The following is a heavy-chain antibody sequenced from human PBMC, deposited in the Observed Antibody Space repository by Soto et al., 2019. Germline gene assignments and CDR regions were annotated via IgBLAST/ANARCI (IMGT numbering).Heavy chain of an antibody. D-gene: IGHD3-16*01. J-gene: IGHJ4*02. V-gene: IGHV1-69*13. CDR2: IIPFFGTA. Sequence: ASVKVSCKASGGTFSSYAISWVRQAPGQGLGWMGGIIPFFGTANYAQKCQSRVTITADESTSTAYMGLSSLISEDTVVYYCAGDLSDYYDRSLDWGQGALVSVTS. CDR3: AGDLSDYYDRSLD. CDR1: GGTFSSYA.